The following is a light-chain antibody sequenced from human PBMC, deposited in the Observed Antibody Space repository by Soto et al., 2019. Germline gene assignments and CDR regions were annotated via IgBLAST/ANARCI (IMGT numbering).Light chain of an antibody. J-gene: IGKJ2*01. CDR1: QSVRSY. V-gene: IGKV3-11*01. CDR2: DAS. Sequence: EIVLTQSPATLSLSPGERATLSCRASQSVRSYLAWYQQKTGQAPRRLIYDASNRATGTPARFSGSGSGTHCTLTISSLEPEDFAVYYCQQRSNWPSPYTFGQGTRLEIK. CDR3: QQRSNWPSPYT.